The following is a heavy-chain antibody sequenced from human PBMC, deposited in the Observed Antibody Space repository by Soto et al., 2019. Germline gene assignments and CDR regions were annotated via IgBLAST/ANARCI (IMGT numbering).Heavy chain of an antibody. V-gene: IGHV1-18*03. CDR3: ARAVGYCSSSSCYSSSLTEYYYGMDV. J-gene: IGHJ6*02. CDR2: ISAYNGNT. Sequence: QVQLVQSGAEVKKPGASVKVSCKASGYIFPSYGITWVRQAPGQGLEWMGWISAYNGNTNYAQNLQGRVTMTTDTSTSTVYMELTILRSDDMAVYYCARAVGYCSSSSCYSSSLTEYYYGMDVWGQGTTVTFSS. D-gene: IGHD2-2*01. CDR1: GYIFPSYG.